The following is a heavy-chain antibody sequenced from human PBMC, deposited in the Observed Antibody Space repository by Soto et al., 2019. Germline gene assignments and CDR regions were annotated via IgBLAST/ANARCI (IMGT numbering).Heavy chain of an antibody. D-gene: IGHD3-3*01. CDR1: GFTFSSYA. J-gene: IGHJ4*02. Sequence: GGFLRLSCAASGFTFSSYAMSWVRQAPGKGLEWVSAISGSGGSTYYADSVKGRFTISRDNSKNTLYLQMNSLRAEDTAVYYCAKKTIFGVVIIVFDYWGQGTLVTVSS. CDR2: ISGSGGST. CDR3: AKKTIFGVVIIVFDY. V-gene: IGHV3-23*01.